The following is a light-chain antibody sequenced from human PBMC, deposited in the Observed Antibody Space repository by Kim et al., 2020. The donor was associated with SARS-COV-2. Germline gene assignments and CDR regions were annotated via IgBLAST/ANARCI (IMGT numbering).Light chain of an antibody. CDR3: QQYNSYPWT. Sequence: ASVGDRVTITCRASQTLSSWLAWYQQKPGKAPKVLIYDASSLESGVPSRFSGSGSGTEFTLTISSLQPDDFASYYCQQYNSYPWTFGQGTKVDIK. V-gene: IGKV1-5*01. J-gene: IGKJ1*01. CDR2: DAS. CDR1: QTLSSW.